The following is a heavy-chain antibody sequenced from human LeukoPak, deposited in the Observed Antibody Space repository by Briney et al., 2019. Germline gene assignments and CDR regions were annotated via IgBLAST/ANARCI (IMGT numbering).Heavy chain of an antibody. CDR1: RFTFSTYS. D-gene: IGHD6-19*01. J-gene: IGHJ2*01. V-gene: IGHV3-21*01. Sequence: GGSLRLSCAASRFTFSTYSMNWVRQALGKGLEWVSSISSSGTYIYSTDSVKGRFTISRDNAKNSLYLQMNSLRAEDTAVYYCARALTVAGTDWYFDLWGRGTLVTVSS. CDR2: ISSSGTYI. CDR3: ARALTVAGTDWYFDL.